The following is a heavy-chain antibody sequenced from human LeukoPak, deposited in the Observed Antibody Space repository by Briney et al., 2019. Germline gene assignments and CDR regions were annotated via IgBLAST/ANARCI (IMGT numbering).Heavy chain of an antibody. D-gene: IGHD2-2*01. CDR2: IRSKANSYAT. J-gene: IGHJ5*02. CDR3: TRPLGYCTSTSCLNWFHP. Sequence: PGGSLRLSCAASGFTFSGSAVHWVRQASGKGLEWVGRIRSKANSYATVYAASVKGRFTISRDDSKSTAYLQMNSLKTEDTAVYYCTRPLGYCTSTSCLNWFHPWGQGTLVTVSS. CDR1: GFTFSGSA. V-gene: IGHV3-73*01.